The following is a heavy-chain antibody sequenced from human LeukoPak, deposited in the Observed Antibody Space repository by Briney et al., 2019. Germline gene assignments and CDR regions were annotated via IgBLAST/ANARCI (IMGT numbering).Heavy chain of an antibody. J-gene: IGHJ6*03. CDR3: AKHPVGATYYMDV. D-gene: IGHD1-26*01. V-gene: IGHV3-23*01. CDR1: GFTFSSYG. CDR2: ISGSGGST. Sequence: AGGSLRLSCAASGFTFSSYGMSWVRQAPGKGLEWVSAISGSGGSTYYADSVKGRFTISRDNSKNTLYLQMNSLRAEDTAVYYCAKHPVGATYYMDVWGKGTTVTISS.